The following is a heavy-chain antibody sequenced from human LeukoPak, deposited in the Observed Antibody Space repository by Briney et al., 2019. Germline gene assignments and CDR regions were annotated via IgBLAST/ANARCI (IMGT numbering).Heavy chain of an antibody. V-gene: IGHV4-59*01. CDR1: GGSISSYY. D-gene: IGHD6-6*01. J-gene: IGHJ4*01. CDR2: IYYSGST. CDR3: ARVDPDSSSTLEVFDY. Sequence: SETLSLTCTVSGGSISSYYWSWIPQPPGKGREWIGYIYYSGSTNYNPSLKSRVTISVDTSKNQFSLKLSSVTAADTAVYYCARVDPDSSSTLEVFDYWGHGTLVTVSS.